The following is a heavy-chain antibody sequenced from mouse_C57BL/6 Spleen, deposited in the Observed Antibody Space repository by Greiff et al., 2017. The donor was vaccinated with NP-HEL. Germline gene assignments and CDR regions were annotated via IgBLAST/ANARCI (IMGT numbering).Heavy chain of an antibody. V-gene: IGHV3-6*01. J-gene: IGHJ3*01. D-gene: IGHD2-4*01. Sequence: EVKLMESGPGLVKPSQSLTLSCSVTGYSITSGYYWNLIRQLPGNKPERMGNISYDGSNNYNPSLKNRTSITRDTSKNQVYLTLNSVTTEDTSTYYCARVYDYPRAWFAYWGQGTLVTVSA. CDR3: ARVYDYPRAWFAY. CDR2: ISYDGSN. CDR1: GYSITSGYY.